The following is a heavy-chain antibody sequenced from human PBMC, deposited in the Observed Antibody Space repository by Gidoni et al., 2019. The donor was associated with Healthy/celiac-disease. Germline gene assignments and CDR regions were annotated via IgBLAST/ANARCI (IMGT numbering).Heavy chain of an antibody. CDR1: GFTFSSYS. Sequence: EVQLVESGGGLVKPGGSLRLSCAASGFTFSSYSMNWVRQAPGKGLEWVSSISSSSSYIYYADSVKGRFTISRDNAKNSLYLQMNSLRAEDTAVYYCARSDIVATIGSFDYWGQGTLVTVSS. CDR2: ISSSSSYI. V-gene: IGHV3-21*01. CDR3: ARSDIVATIGSFDY. J-gene: IGHJ4*02. D-gene: IGHD5-12*01.